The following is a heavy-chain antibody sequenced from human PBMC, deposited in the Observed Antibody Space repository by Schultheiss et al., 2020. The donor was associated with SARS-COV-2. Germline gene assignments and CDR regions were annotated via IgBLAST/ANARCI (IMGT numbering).Heavy chain of an antibody. CDR3: ARDKYYGAGCYAYDDDDMDV. J-gene: IGHJ6*02. V-gene: IGHV3-30*01. CDR1: GFTFSSYA. D-gene: IGHD3-10*01. CDR2: ISYDGSNK. Sequence: GGSLRLSCAASGFTFSSYAMHWVRQAPGKGLEWVAVISYDGSNKYYADSVKGRFTISRDNSKNTLYLQMNSLRAEDTAVYYCARDKYYGAGCYAYDDDDMDVWGQGTTVTVSS.